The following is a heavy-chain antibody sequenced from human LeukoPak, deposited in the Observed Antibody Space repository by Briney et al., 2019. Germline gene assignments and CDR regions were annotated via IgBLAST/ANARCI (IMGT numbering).Heavy chain of an antibody. CDR2: ISSSSSYI. V-gene: IGHV3-21*04. Sequence: PGGSLRLSCAASGFAFSSYSMNWVRQAPGKGLEWVSPISSSSSYIYYADSVKGRFTISRDNAKNSLYLQMNSLRAEDTAVYYCAGTSGSYYNSWGQGTLVTVSS. D-gene: IGHD1-26*01. J-gene: IGHJ5*02. CDR1: GFAFSSYS. CDR3: AGTSGSYYNS.